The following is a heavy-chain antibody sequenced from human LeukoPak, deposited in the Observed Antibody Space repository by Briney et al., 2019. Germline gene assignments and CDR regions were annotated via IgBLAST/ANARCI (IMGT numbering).Heavy chain of an antibody. CDR3: ARYEWEPHMDY. CDR2: ISSSSSYI. D-gene: IGHD1-26*01. CDR1: GFTFSSYS. Sequence: GGSLRLSCEASGFTFSSYSMNWVRQAPGKGLEWVSSISSSSSYIYYADSVKGRFTISRDNAKNSLYLQMNSLRAEDTAVYYCARYEWEPHMDYWGQGTLVTVSS. V-gene: IGHV3-21*01. J-gene: IGHJ4*02.